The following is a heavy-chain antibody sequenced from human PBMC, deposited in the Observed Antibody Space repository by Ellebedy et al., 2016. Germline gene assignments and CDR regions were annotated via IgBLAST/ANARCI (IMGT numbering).Heavy chain of an antibody. CDR3: ARDSGVVGISSHDYYYYGMDV. D-gene: IGHD3-10*01. J-gene: IGHJ6*02. V-gene: IGHV1-69*13. CDR2: IIPIFGTA. Sequence: SVKVSXXASGGTFSSYAISRVRQAPGQGLEWMGGIIPIFGTANYAQKFQGRVTITADESTSTAYMELSSLRSEDTAVYYCARDSGVVGISSHDYYYYGMDVWGQGTTVTVSS. CDR1: GGTFSSYA.